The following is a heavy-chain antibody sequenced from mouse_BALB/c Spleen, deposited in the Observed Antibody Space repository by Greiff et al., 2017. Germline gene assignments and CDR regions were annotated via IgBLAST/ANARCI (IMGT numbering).Heavy chain of an antibody. CDR1: GYTFTSYW. CDR2: IYPSDSYT. V-gene: IGHV1-69*02. Sequence: VQLQQPGAELVRPGASVKLSCKASGYTFTSYWINWVKQRPGQGLEWIGNIYPSDSYTNYNQKFKDKATLTVDKSSSTAYMQLSSPTSEDSAVYYCTRHWLRRDWYFDVWGAGTTVTVSS. CDR3: TRHWLRRDWYFDV. J-gene: IGHJ1*01. D-gene: IGHD2-2*01.